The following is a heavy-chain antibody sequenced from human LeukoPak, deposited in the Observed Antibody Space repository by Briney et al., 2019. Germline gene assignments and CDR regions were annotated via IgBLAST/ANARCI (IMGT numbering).Heavy chain of an antibody. J-gene: IGHJ5*02. CDR3: ARGIASYNWFDP. CDR1: GGSISSSNW. V-gene: IGHV4-4*02. CDR2: IYHSGST. Sequence: PSETLSLTCAVSGGSISSSNWWSWVRQPPGKGLEWIGEIYHSGSTNYNPSLKGRVTISVDKSKNQFSLKLSSVTAADTAVYYCARGIASYNWFDPWGQGTLVTVSS. D-gene: IGHD6-13*01.